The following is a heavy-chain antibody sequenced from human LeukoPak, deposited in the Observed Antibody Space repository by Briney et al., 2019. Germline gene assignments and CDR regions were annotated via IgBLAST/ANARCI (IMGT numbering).Heavy chain of an antibody. CDR1: GYTFTSYA. J-gene: IGHJ4*02. Sequence: ASVKVSCKASGYTFTSYAMHWVRQAPGQGLEWMGWINPKNSGTKYAQKFQGWITMTTDTSTSTAYMELTSLRSNDTAVYYCARVTVTTLFDHWGPGTLVTVSS. CDR2: INPKNSGT. V-gene: IGHV1-2*04. CDR3: ARVTVTTLFDH. D-gene: IGHD4-17*01.